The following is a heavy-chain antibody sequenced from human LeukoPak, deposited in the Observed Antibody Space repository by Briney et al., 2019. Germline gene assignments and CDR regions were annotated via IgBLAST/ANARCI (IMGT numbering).Heavy chain of an antibody. CDR2: IYYSGST. V-gene: IGHV4-30-4*08. D-gene: IGHD2-2*03. J-gene: IGHJ5*02. CDR1: GGSISSHEYY. CDR3: ARGLGYFSSTSCYCYWFDP. Sequence: PSQTLSLTCTVSGGSISSHEYYWSWIRQPPGKGLDWIGYIYYSGSTYYHPSLNHRVTITVDTSKNQFSLKLRSVTAADTAVYYCARGLGYFSSTSCYCYWFDPWGQGTLVTVSS.